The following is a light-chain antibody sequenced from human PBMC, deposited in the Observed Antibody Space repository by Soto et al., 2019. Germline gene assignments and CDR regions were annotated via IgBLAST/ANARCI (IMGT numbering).Light chain of an antibody. V-gene: IGKV3-15*01. CDR2: DAS. Sequence: EIVMPQYPATLSVSPGERSTLSCRASQSVSSNLAWHQQKPGQAPRILMYDASTRATGIPARFSGSGSGTEFTLTISSLQSEDFAVYYCQQYHNWPITFGQGRRLEIK. J-gene: IGKJ5*01. CDR1: QSVSSN. CDR3: QQYHNWPIT.